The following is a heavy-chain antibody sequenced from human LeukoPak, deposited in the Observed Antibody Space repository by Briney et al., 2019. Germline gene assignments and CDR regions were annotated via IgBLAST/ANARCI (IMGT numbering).Heavy chain of an antibody. J-gene: IGHJ4*02. CDR2: ISYDGSNK. CDR3: ASPAGGWLQLGYFDY. Sequence: GGSLRLSCAASGFTFSSYAMHWVRQAPGKGLEWVAVISYDGSNKYYADSVKGRFTISRDNSKNTLYLQMNSLRAEDTAVYYCASPAGGWLQLGYFDYWAREPWSPSPQ. CDR1: GFTFSSYA. V-gene: IGHV3-30-3*01. D-gene: IGHD5-24*01.